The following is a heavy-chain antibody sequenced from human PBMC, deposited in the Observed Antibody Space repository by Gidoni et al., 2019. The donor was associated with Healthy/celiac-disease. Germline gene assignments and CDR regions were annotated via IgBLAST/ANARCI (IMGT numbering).Heavy chain of an antibody. Sequence: EVHLVESGEGLVQPGGSLSLSCAASGFTFSSYAMHWVRQAPGKGLEYVSAISSNGGSTYYADSVKGRFTISRDNSKNTLYLQMGSLRAEDMAVYYCARGRRSSMGAFFDYWGQGTLVTVSS. CDR1: GFTFSSYA. CDR3: ARGRRSSMGAFFDY. D-gene: IGHD1-26*01. J-gene: IGHJ4*02. CDR2: ISSNGGST. V-gene: IGHV3-64*02.